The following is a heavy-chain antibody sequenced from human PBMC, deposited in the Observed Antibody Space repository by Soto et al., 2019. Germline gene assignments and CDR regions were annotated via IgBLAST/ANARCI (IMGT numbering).Heavy chain of an antibody. CDR1: GFSLNTDGVA. CDR2: IYWDDDK. J-gene: IGHJ5*02. D-gene: IGHD1-1*01. Sequence: QITLKESGPTLVKPTQTLTLTCTFSGFSLNTDGVAVGWIRQPPGKALEWLALIYWDDDKRYSPSLKTRLTVTKDTSKNQVVLTMTNMDPVDTATYSCATPMGWKWFAPWGQGTLVTVSP. CDR3: ATPMGWKWFAP. V-gene: IGHV2-5*02.